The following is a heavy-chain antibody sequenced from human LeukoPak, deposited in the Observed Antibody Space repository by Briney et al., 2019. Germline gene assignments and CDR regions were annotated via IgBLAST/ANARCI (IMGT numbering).Heavy chain of an antibody. Sequence: GGSLRLSCAASGFTFSSYSMNWVRQAPGKGLEWVSSISSSSSYIYYADSVKGRFTISRDNSKNTLYLQMNSLRAEDTAVYYCASGDTAMDLFDYWGQGTLVTVSS. CDR3: ASGDTAMDLFDY. CDR1: GFTFSSYS. V-gene: IGHV3-21*01. J-gene: IGHJ4*02. CDR2: ISSSSSYI. D-gene: IGHD5-18*01.